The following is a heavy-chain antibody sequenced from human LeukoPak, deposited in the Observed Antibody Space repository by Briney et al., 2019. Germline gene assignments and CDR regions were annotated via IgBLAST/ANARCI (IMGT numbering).Heavy chain of an antibody. CDR2: IYYSGST. Sequence: PSETLSLTCTVSGGSISSYYWSWIRQPPGKGLEWIGYIYYSGSTNYNPSLKSRVTISVDTSKNQFSLKLSSVTAADTAVYYCARFNNWNDYYYYGMDVWGQGTTVTVSS. D-gene: IGHD1-1*01. CDR1: GGSISSYY. CDR3: ARFNNWNDYYYYGMDV. V-gene: IGHV4-59*01. J-gene: IGHJ6*02.